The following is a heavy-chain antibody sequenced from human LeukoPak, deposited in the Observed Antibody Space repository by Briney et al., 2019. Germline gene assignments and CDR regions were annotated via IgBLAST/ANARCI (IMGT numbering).Heavy chain of an antibody. J-gene: IGHJ6*04. Sequence: PSETLSLTCTVSGGSISSYYWSWIRQPPGKGLEWIGYIYYSGSTNYNPSLKSRVTISVDTSKNQFSLKLSSVTAADTAVYYCVRMPNYYYGMDVWGKGTTVTVSS. D-gene: IGHD2-2*01. V-gene: IGHV4-59*01. CDR2: IYYSGST. CDR3: VRMPNYYYGMDV. CDR1: GGSISSYY.